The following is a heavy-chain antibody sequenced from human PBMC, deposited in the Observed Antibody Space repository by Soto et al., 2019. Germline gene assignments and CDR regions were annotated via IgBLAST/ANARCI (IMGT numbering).Heavy chain of an antibody. V-gene: IGHV4-34*01. CDR3: ARGPDIVVVVAAAPTYYGMDV. CDR2: INHSGST. Sequence: SETLSLTCAVYGGSFRGYGWSWIRQPPGKGLEWIGEINHSGSTNYNPSLKSRVTISVDTSKNQFSLKLSSVTAADTAVYYCARGPDIVVVVAAAPTYYGMDVWGQGTTVTVSS. J-gene: IGHJ6*02. D-gene: IGHD2-15*01. CDR1: GGSFRGYG.